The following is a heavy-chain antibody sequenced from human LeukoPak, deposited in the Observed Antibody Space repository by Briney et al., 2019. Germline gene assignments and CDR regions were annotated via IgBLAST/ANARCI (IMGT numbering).Heavy chain of an antibody. D-gene: IGHD1-26*01. V-gene: IGHV1-18*01. CDR1: GYTFTNYG. Sequence: ASVKVSCKASGYTFTNYGLTWVRQAPGQGLEWMGWISGYNGNTNYAQKFQGRVTMTTDTSTSITYMEVRSLRSDDTAVYYCARDGPSGTYHVNWGQGTLVTVSS. CDR3: ARDGPSGTYHVN. CDR2: ISGYNGNT. J-gene: IGHJ4*02.